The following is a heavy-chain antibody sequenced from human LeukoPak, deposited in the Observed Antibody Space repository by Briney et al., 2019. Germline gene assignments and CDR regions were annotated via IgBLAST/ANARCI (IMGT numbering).Heavy chain of an antibody. V-gene: IGHV3-11*06. D-gene: IGHD3-10*01. Sequence: GGSLRLSCAASGFTFSDYYMSWIRQAPGKGLEWVSYISISSSYTNYADSVKGRFTISRDNAKNSLYLQMNSLRAEDTAIYFCARVGYYGSGSYQLPYYYYGMDVWGQGTTVTVSS. CDR3: ARVGYYGSGSYQLPYYYYGMDV. J-gene: IGHJ6*02. CDR2: ISISSSYT. CDR1: GFTFSDYY.